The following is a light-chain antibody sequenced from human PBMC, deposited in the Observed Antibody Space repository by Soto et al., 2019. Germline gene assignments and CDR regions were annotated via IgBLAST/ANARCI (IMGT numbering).Light chain of an antibody. J-gene: IGLJ2*01. Sequence: QSVLTQPASVSGSPGQSITISCTGTRSDVGAYNYVSWYQQHPGKAPKLLIYDVSDRPSGVSNRFSGSKSGNTASLTISGLQAEDEADYYCTSYTSSTTVLFGGGTKLTVL. V-gene: IGLV2-14*01. CDR1: RSDVGAYNY. CDR2: DVS. CDR3: TSYTSSTTVL.